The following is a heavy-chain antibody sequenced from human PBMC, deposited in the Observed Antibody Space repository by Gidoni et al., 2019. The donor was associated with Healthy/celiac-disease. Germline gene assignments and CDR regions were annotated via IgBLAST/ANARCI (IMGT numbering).Heavy chain of an antibody. V-gene: IGHV1-69*01. CDR1: VGTFSSSA. D-gene: IGHD6-13*01. Sequence: QVQLVQSGAEVKKPGSSVKVSCKASVGTFSSSAISWVRQAPGQGLEWMGGIIPIFGTANYAQKYQGRVTITADESTSTAYMELSSLRSEDTAVYYCARDRVAAAVDDAFDIWGQGTMVTVSS. CDR3: ARDRVAAAVDDAFDI. CDR2: IIPIFGTA. J-gene: IGHJ3*02.